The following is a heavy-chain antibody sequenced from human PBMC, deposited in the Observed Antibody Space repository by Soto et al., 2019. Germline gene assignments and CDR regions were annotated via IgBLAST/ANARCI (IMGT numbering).Heavy chain of an antibody. CDR3: ARHHVRGRTIAGAAEF. D-gene: IGHD1-26*01. CDR1: GGSLSCYY. CDR2: FNHSGDT. Sequence: PSETLSLTCAVYGGSLSCYYWIWIRQPPGKALEWIGEFNHSGDTNYNPSLKSRVTISVDTSKNQLFLNLSSVTAADTAMYYCARHHVRGRTIAGAAEFWGQGTLVTVSS. J-gene: IGHJ4*02. V-gene: IGHV4-34*01.